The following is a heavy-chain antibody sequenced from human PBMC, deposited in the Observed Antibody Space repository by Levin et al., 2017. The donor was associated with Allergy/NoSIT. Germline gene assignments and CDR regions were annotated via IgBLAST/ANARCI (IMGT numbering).Heavy chain of an antibody. CDR2: INPDGDDT. Sequence: ASVKVSCKASGYIFNSYYMHWVRQAPGQGLEWVGIINPDGDDTTYAQQFQGRVTMTRDTSTSTVYMELSSLRSEDTAVYYCARESSYDTLSGYYGRDFDYWGQGTLVTVSS. V-gene: IGHV1-46*02. CDR1: GYIFNSYY. D-gene: IGHD3-9*01. J-gene: IGHJ4*02. CDR3: ARESSYDTLSGYYGRDFDY.